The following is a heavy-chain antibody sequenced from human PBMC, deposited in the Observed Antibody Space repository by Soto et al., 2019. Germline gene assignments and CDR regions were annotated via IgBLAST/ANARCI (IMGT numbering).Heavy chain of an antibody. Sequence: QVQLVQSGAEVKKPGSSVKVSCKASGGTFSSYAISWVRQAPGQGLEWRGGTIPIFGTANYAQKFQGSVTITADESTSTAYRELSSLRSEDTAVYYCARDRPRVLMVYATPGAWFDPLGQGTLVTVSS. CDR2: TIPIFGTA. CDR3: ARDRPRVLMVYATPGAWFDP. CDR1: GGTFSSYA. D-gene: IGHD2-8*01. V-gene: IGHV1-69*01. J-gene: IGHJ5*02.